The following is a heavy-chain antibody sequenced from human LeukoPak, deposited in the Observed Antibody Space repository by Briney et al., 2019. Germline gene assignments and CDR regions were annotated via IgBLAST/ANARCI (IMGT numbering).Heavy chain of an antibody. D-gene: IGHD3-9*01. CDR1: GGSISSGSYY. Sequence: SQTLSLTCTVSGGSISSGSYYWGWIRQPAGKGLEWIGRIYTSGSTNYNPSLKSRVTISVDTSKNQFSLKLSSVTAADTAVYYCAREGNYDILTGLDAFDIWGQGTMVTVSS. CDR3: AREGNYDILTGLDAFDI. CDR2: IYTSGST. V-gene: IGHV4-61*02. J-gene: IGHJ3*02.